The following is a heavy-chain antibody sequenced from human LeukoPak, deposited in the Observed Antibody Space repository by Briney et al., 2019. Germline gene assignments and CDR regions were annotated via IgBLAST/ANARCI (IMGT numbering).Heavy chain of an antibody. D-gene: IGHD3-22*01. CDR1: NGSFSGNY. J-gene: IGHJ4*02. CDR3: AKVPRVPSTYYYDNTVSY. CDR2: VNHNAKA. V-gene: IGHV4-34*01. Sequence: SETLCLTCAVYNGSFSGNYWSWIRQPPGKGLEWIGEVNHNAKAYYNPSLKSRVTISIDMSKNQISLKLTSVTAADTAVYYCAKVPRVPSTYYYDNTVSYWAQGTLVTVSS.